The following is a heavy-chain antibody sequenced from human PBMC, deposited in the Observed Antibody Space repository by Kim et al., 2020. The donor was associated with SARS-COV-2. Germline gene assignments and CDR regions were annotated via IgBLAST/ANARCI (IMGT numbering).Heavy chain of an antibody. CDR3: AKDPSAAAGSGQYYFDY. V-gene: IGHV3-23*01. Sequence: VKGRFTISRDNSKNTLYLQMNSLRAEDTAVYYCAKDPSAAAGSGQYYFDYWGQGTLVTVSS. D-gene: IGHD6-13*01. J-gene: IGHJ4*02.